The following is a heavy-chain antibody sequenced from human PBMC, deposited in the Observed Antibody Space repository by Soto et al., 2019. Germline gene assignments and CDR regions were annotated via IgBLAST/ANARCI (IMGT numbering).Heavy chain of an antibody. CDR2: IYYSGST. V-gene: IGHV4-31*03. Sequence: SETLSLTCTVSGGSISSGGYYWSWIRQHPGKGLEWIGYIYYSGSTYYNPSLKSRVTISVDTSKNQFSLKLSSVTAADTAVYYCARVSDSSSWYAYYYYYGMDVWGQGTTVTVSS. J-gene: IGHJ6*02. CDR1: GGSISSGGYY. D-gene: IGHD6-13*01. CDR3: ARVSDSSSWYAYYYYYGMDV.